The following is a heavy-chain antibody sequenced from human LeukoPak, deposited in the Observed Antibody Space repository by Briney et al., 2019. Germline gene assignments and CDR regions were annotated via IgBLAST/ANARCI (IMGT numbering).Heavy chain of an antibody. Sequence: TLSLTCTVSGGSISSYYWSWIRQPPGKGLEWIGYIYYSGSTNYNPSLKSRVTISVDTSKNQFSLKLSSVTAADTAVYYCARAGRTIFGVVTVWGQGNLVTVSS. V-gene: IGHV4-59*01. D-gene: IGHD3-3*01. CDR2: IYYSGST. J-gene: IGHJ4*02. CDR1: GGSISSYY. CDR3: ARAGRTIFGVVTV.